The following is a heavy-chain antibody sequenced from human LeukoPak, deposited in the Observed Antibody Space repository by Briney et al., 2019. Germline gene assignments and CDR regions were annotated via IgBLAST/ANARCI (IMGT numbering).Heavy chain of an antibody. D-gene: IGHD3-10*01. CDR1: GDTLTELS. CDR2: FDPKEGER. J-gene: IGHJ4*02. Sequence: GASVKVSCKVSGDTLTELSMHWVRQAPGKGLEWMGGFDPKEGERVYAQNFQGRFTMTENTSSGTAYMELNSLRSEDTAVYYCARGRKAVWFGDLWGQGTLVTVSS. V-gene: IGHV1-24*01. CDR3: ARGRKAVWFGDL.